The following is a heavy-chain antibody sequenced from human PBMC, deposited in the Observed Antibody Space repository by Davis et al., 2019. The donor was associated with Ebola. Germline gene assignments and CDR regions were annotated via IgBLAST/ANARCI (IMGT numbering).Heavy chain of an antibody. Sequence: GESLKISCAASGFTFSNYWMTWVRQAPGKGLEWVANIKQDGSEKNYVDSVKGRFTISRDNSKNTLYLQMNSLRAEDTAVYYCAKIHYWGQGTLVTVSS. J-gene: IGHJ4*02. CDR1: GFTFSNYW. V-gene: IGHV3-7*01. CDR3: AKIHY. CDR2: IKQDGSEK.